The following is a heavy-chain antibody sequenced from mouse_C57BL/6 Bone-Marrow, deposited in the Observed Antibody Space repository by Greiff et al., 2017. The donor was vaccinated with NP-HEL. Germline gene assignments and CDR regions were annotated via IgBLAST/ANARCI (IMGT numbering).Heavy chain of an antibody. D-gene: IGHD1-1*01. CDR1: GFNIKDDY. CDR2: IDPENGDT. J-gene: IGHJ4*01. Sequence: VHVKQSGAELVRPGASVKLSCTASGFNIKDDYMHWVKQRPEQGLEWIGWIDPENGDTEYASKFQGKATITAATSSNTAYLQLSSLTSEDTAVYYCTKDYGSSYAMDYWGQGTSVTVSS. CDR3: TKDYGSSYAMDY. V-gene: IGHV14-4*01.